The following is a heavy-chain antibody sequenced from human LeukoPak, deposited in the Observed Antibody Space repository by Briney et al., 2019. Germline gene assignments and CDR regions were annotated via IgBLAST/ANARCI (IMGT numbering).Heavy chain of an antibody. CDR2: ISSGGSTM. CDR1: GFTFSDYY. CDR3: AELGITMIGGV. J-gene: IGHJ6*04. D-gene: IGHD3-10*02. Sequence: GGSLRLSCAASGFTFSDYYMTWIRQAPGKGLEWVSYISSGGSTMYYADSVKGRFTISRDNARNSLYLQMNSLRAEDTAVYYCAELGITMIGGVWGKGTTVTISS. V-gene: IGHV3-11*04.